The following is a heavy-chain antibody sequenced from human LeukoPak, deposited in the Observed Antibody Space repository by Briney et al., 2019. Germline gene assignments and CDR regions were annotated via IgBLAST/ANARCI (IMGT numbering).Heavy chain of an antibody. Sequence: GGSLRLSCAASGFMFTSYWMSWVRQAPGKGLDWVSSISGSGGDTYYSDSVRGRFTISRDNSKNTLYMQMNSLSVEDTAVYYCANLEPVPGGGAFDIWGQGTMVTVSS. CDR2: ISGSGGDT. V-gene: IGHV3-23*01. CDR3: ANLEPVPGGGAFDI. D-gene: IGHD1-14*01. J-gene: IGHJ3*02. CDR1: GFMFTSYW.